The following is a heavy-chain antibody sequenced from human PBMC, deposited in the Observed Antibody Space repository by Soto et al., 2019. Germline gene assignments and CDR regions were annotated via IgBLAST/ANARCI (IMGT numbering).Heavy chain of an antibody. Sequence: GGSLRLSCAASGFTFSSYAMSWVRQAPGKGLEWVSAISGSGGSTYYADSVKGRFTISRDNSKNTLYLQMNSLRAEDTAVYYCASSPYYYDSSGYYLDYWGQGTLVTVSS. J-gene: IGHJ4*02. CDR1: GFTFSSYA. V-gene: IGHV3-23*01. CDR3: ASSPYYYDSSGYYLDY. D-gene: IGHD3-22*01. CDR2: ISGSGGST.